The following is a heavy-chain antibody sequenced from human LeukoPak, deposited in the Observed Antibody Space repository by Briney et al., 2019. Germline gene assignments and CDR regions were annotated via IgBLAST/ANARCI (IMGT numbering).Heavy chain of an antibody. CDR1: GFTFSSYG. CDR3: ARDGYSSSFYFDY. CDR2: IRYDGTNK. V-gene: IGHV3-30*02. J-gene: IGHJ4*02. D-gene: IGHD6-6*01. Sequence: GGSLRLSCAASGFTFSSYGMHWVRQAPGKGLEWVAFIRYDGTNKYYADSVKGRFTISRDNYKNTLYLQMNSLRAEDTAVYYCARDGYSSSFYFDYWGQGTLVTVSS.